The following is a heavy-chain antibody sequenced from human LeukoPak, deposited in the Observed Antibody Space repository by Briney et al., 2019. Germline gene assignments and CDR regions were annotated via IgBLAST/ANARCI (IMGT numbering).Heavy chain of an antibody. V-gene: IGHV3-30*18. J-gene: IGHJ4*02. CDR3: AKARGLRYFDWLLPYY. CDR1: GFTFSSYS. Sequence: GGSLRLSCAASGFTFSSYSMNWVRQAPGKGLEWVAVISYDGSNKYYADSVKGRFTISRDNSKNTLYLQMNSLRAEDTAVYYCAKARGLRYFDWLLPYYWGQGTLVTVSS. D-gene: IGHD3-9*01. CDR2: ISYDGSNK.